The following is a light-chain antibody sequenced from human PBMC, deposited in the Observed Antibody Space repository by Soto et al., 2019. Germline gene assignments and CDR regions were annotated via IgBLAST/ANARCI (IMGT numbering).Light chain of an antibody. CDR1: QTVSSY. CDR3: QQYNNWARGA. Sequence: EIVLTQSPATPSLSPGERATLSCRASQTVSSYLAWYQQRPGQAPRLLIYDASNRANGIPARFSGSGSGTDFTLTISSLQSEDFAAYYCQQYNNWARGAFGQGTKVDI. CDR2: DAS. J-gene: IGKJ1*01. V-gene: IGKV3-11*01.